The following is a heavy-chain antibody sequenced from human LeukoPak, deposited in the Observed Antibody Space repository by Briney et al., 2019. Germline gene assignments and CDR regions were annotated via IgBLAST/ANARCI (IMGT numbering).Heavy chain of an antibody. CDR1: GFTFSTYA. CDR2: ISSSSSTI. Sequence: GGSLRLSCAASGFTFSTYAMNWVRQAPGKGLEWVSYISSSSSTIYYADSVKGRFTISRDNAKNSLYLQMNSLRAEDTAVYYCARELYVYYDSSGPSRGFDFWGQGTLVSVSS. V-gene: IGHV3-48*01. J-gene: IGHJ4*02. D-gene: IGHD3-22*01. CDR3: ARELYVYYDSSGPSRGFDF.